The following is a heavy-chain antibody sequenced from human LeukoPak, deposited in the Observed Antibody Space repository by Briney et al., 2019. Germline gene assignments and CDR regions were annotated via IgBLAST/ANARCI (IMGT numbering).Heavy chain of an antibody. CDR1: GYTLTELS. V-gene: IGHV1-24*01. J-gene: IGHJ4*02. CDR2: FDPEDGET. D-gene: IGHD3-22*01. Sequence: ASVKVSCKVSGYTLTELSMHWVRQAPGKGLEWMGGFDPEDGETIYAQKFQGRVTMTEDTSTDTAYMELSSLRSEDTAVYYCATGRRGWHYETIEGQWGQGTLVTVSS. CDR3: ATGRRGWHYETIEGQ.